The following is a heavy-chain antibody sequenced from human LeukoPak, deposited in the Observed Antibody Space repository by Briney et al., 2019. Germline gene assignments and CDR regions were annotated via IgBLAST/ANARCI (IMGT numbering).Heavy chain of an antibody. Sequence: PSQTLSLTCAVSGGSISSGGYSWRWIRQPPGKGLEWIGYIYHSGSTYYNPSLKSRVTISVDRSKNQFSLKLSSVTAADTAVYYCARVNDAFDIWGQGTMVTVSS. CDR1: GGSISSGGYS. V-gene: IGHV4-30-2*01. J-gene: IGHJ3*02. CDR3: ARVNDAFDI. CDR2: IYHSGST.